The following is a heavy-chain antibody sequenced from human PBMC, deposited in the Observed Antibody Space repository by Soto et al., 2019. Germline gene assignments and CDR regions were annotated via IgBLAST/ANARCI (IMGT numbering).Heavy chain of an antibody. J-gene: IGHJ3*02. D-gene: IGHD2-15*01. CDR1: GFTFSSYA. Sequence: GGSLRLSCAASGFTFSSYAMSWVRQAPGKGLEWVSAISGSGGSTYYADSVKGRFTISRDNSKNTLYLQMNSLRAEDTAVYYCAKDHPTSYCSGGSCYYSLGAFDIWGQGTMVTVSS. CDR3: AKDHPTSYCSGGSCYYSLGAFDI. CDR2: ISGSGGST. V-gene: IGHV3-23*01.